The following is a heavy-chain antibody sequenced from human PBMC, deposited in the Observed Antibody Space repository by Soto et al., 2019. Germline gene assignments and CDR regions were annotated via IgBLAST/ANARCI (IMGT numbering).Heavy chain of an antibody. CDR1: GYSFAGYW. D-gene: IGHD5-18*01. CDR2: IDPSDSQT. V-gene: IGHV5-10-1*01. Sequence: GESLKISCKGSGYSFAGYWITWVRQKPGKGLEWMGRIDPSDSQTYYSPSFRGHVTISVTKSITTVFLQWSSLRASDTAMYYCARQIYDSDTGPTFQYYFDSWGQGTPVTVSS. J-gene: IGHJ4*02. CDR3: ARQIYDSDTGPTFQYYFDS.